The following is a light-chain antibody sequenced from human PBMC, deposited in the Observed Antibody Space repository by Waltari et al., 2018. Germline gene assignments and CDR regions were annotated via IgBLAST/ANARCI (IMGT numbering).Light chain of an antibody. CDR1: NSGSKT. J-gene: IGLJ3*02. CDR2: DDS. V-gene: IGLV3-21*03. Sequence: SYVLTQPPSVSVAPGKTASITWGGDNSGSKTVHWYPQRPGQAPVLVVFDDSDRPSGIPERFSGSTSGNTATLTISRGEAGDEADYSCQVWDSSNDHVVFGGGTKLTVL. CDR3: QVWDSSNDHVV.